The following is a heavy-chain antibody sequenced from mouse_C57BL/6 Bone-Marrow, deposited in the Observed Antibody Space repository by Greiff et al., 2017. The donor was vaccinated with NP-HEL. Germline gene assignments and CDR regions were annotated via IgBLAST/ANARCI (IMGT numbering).Heavy chain of an antibody. Sequence: VQRVESGPGLVAPSQSLSITCTVSGFSLTSYAISWVRQPPGKGLEWLGVIWTGGGTNYNSALKSRLSISKDNSKSQVFLKMNSLQTDDTARYYCARNDYSKPGNWFAYWGQGTLVTVSA. CDR2: IWTGGGT. J-gene: IGHJ3*01. CDR1: GFSLTSYA. CDR3: ARNDYSKPGNWFAY. D-gene: IGHD2-5*01. V-gene: IGHV2-9-1*01.